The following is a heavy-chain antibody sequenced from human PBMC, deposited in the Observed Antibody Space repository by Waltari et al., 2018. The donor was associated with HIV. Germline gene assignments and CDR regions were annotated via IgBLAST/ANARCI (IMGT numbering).Heavy chain of an antibody. CDR1: GFTFSSYW. Sequence: EVQLVESGGGLVQPGGSLRLSCAASGFTFSSYWMTWVRQAPGKGMEGVDNIKQDGSEKYYADSVKGRFTISRDNAKNSLYLQMNSLRAEDTAVYYCASLYCSGGSCYDYWGQGTLVTVSS. CDR2: IKQDGSEK. V-gene: IGHV3-7*01. J-gene: IGHJ4*02. D-gene: IGHD2-15*01. CDR3: ASLYCSGGSCYDY.